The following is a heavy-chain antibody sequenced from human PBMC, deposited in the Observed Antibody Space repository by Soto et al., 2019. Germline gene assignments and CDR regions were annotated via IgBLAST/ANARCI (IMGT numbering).Heavy chain of an antibody. CDR3: ARGGTAIVRKGVDF. D-gene: IGHD5-18*01. V-gene: IGHV5-10-1*01. CDR1: GYTFTSYC. J-gene: IGHJ4*01. CDR2: IDPSDSYT. Sequence: XESLKISCEGSGYTFTSYCITWARQLPGKGLEWMGRIDPSDSYTTYNPSFEGHVTISADKSIRTAYLQWTSLEASDTAMYYCARGGTAIVRKGVDFWGQGPPVTVSS.